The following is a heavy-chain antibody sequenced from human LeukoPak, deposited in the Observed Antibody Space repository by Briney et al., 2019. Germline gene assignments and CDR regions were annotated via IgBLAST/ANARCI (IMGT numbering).Heavy chain of an antibody. V-gene: IGHV4-39*07. Sequence: SETLSLTCTVSGGSISSSSYYWDWIRQPPGKGLEWIGSIYYSGSTYYNPSLKSRVTISVDTSKNQFSLKLSSVTAADTAVYYCARAPIAVVGTGAFDIWGQGTMVTVSS. CDR2: IYYSGST. J-gene: IGHJ3*02. D-gene: IGHD6-19*01. CDR1: GGSISSSSYY. CDR3: ARAPIAVVGTGAFDI.